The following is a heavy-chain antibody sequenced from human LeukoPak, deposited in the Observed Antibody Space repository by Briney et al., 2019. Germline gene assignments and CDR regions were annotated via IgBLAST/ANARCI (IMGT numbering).Heavy chain of an antibody. D-gene: IGHD6-19*01. CDR3: ARDDMYSSGWSGY. CDR1: GFTFSDYY. J-gene: IGHJ4*02. CDR2: ISSSSGYT. Sequence: GGSLRLSCAASGFTFSDYYMSWIRQAPGKGLEWVSYISSSSGYTNYADSVKGRFTISRDNAKNSLYLQMNSLRAEDTAVYYCARDDMYSSGWSGYWGQGTLVTVSS. V-gene: IGHV3-11*06.